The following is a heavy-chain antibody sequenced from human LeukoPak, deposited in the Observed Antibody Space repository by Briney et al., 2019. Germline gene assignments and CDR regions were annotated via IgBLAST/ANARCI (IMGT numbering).Heavy chain of an antibody. CDR3: ASGPGKYRLRY. V-gene: IGHV3-30*04. CDR2: ISYDGSNK. Sequence: GSLRLSCAASGFTFSSYAMHWVRQAPGKGLEWGAVISYDGSNKYYADSVKGRFTISRDNSKNTLYLQMNSLRAEDTAVYYCASGPGKYRLRYWGQGTLVTVSS. CDR1: GFTFSSYA. J-gene: IGHJ4*02. D-gene: IGHD5-12*01.